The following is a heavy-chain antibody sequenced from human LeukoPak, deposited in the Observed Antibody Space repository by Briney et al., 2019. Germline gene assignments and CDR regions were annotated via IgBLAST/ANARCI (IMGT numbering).Heavy chain of an antibody. CDR2: ISSNGGST. CDR1: GFTFSSYA. D-gene: IGHD3-3*01. J-gene: IGHJ3*02. CDR3: ARDAHYDFWSGYHWDAFDI. Sequence: PGGSLRLSCAASGFTFSSYAVHWVRQAPGKGLEYVSAISSNGGSTYYANSVKGRFTVSRDNSKNTLYLQMGSLRAEDMAVYYCARDAHYDFWSGYHWDAFDIWGQGTMVTVSS. V-gene: IGHV3-64*01.